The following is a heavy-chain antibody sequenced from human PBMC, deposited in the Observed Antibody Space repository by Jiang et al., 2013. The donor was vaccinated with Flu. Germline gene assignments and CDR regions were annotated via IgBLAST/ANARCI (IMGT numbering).Heavy chain of an antibody. J-gene: IGHJ5*01. Sequence: LLKPSETLSLTCTVSGGSISSSSYYWGWIRQPPGKGLEWIGSIYYSGSTYYNPSLKSRVTISVDTSKNQFSLKLRSVTAADTAVYYCARGLGGVVAAALGNIWFDYWGQGMLVTVSS. CDR1: GGSISSSSYY. V-gene: IGHV4-39*01. D-gene: IGHD2-15*01. CDR2: IYYSGST. CDR3: ARGLGGVVAAALGNIWFDY.